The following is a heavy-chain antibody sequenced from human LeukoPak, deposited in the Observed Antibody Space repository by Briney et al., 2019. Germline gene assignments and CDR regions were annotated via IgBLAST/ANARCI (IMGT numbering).Heavy chain of an antibody. CDR2: IYSGGST. CDR1: GFTVSSNY. CDR3: AITVTVYYYGMDV. J-gene: IGHJ6*02. D-gene: IGHD4-17*01. V-gene: IGHV3-66*01. Sequence: PGGSLRLSCAASGFTVSSNYMSWVRQAPGKGLEWVSVIYSGGSTYYADSVKGRFTTSRDSSKNTLYLQMNSLRAEDTAVYYCAITVTVYYYGMDVWGQGTTVTVSS.